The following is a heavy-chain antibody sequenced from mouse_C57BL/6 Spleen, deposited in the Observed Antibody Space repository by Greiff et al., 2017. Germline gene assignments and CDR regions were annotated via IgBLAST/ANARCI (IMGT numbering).Heavy chain of an antibody. CDR2: IYPGDGDT. CDR3: ARDYSLYYSDY. J-gene: IGHJ2*01. D-gene: IGHD1-1*01. CDR1: GYAFSSSW. V-gene: IGHV1-82*01. Sequence: QVQLKQSGPELVKPGASVKISCKASGYAFSSSWMNWVKQRPGKGLEWIGRIYPGDGDTNYNGKFKGKATLTADKSSSTAYMQLSSLTSEDSAVYFCARDYSLYYSDYWGQGTTLTVSS.